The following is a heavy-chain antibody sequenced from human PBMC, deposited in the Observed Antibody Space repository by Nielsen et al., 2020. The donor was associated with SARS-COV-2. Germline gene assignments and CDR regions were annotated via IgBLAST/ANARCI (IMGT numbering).Heavy chain of an antibody. Sequence: SVKVSCKASGGTFSSYAISWVRQAPGQGLEWMGRIIPILGIANYAQKFQGRVTITADKSTSTAYMELSSLRSEDTAVYYCARGSWRVGATTYYYYGMDVWGQGTTVTVSS. CDR3: ARGSWRVGATTYYYYGMDV. J-gene: IGHJ6*02. CDR1: GGTFSSYA. D-gene: IGHD1-26*01. V-gene: IGHV1-69*04. CDR2: IIPILGIA.